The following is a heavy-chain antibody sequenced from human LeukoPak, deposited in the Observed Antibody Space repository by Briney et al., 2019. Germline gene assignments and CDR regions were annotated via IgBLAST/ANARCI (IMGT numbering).Heavy chain of an antibody. D-gene: IGHD4-11*01. Sequence: SVKVSCKASGYTFTSYDINWVRQAPGQGLEWMGGIIPIFGTANYAQKFQGRVTMTEDTSTDTAYMELSSLRSEDTAVYYCARPLQRGAFDIWGQGTMVTVSS. V-gene: IGHV1-69*06. J-gene: IGHJ3*02. CDR2: IIPIFGTA. CDR1: GYTFTSYD. CDR3: ARPLQRGAFDI.